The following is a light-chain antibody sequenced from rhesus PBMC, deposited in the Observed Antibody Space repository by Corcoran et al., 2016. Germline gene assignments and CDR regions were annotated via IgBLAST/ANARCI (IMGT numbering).Light chain of an antibody. CDR3: QKYSSSPT. J-gene: IGKJ1*01. Sequence: QVILTQSPATLSLSPGERATLSCRASQSVGSSLAWYQQKPGQAPRLLIYGASSRATGIPDRFSGSGSGTEFTLTISSLEPEDFAVYYCQKYSSSPTFGQGTKVEIK. CDR2: GAS. V-gene: IGKV3-53*01. CDR1: QSVGSS.